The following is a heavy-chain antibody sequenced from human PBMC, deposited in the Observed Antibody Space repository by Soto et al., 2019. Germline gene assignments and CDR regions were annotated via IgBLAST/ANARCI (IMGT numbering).Heavy chain of an antibody. Sequence: QVQLVQSGTEVKKPGSSVKVSCKASGGTFSSYAISWVRQAPGQGLEWMGGIIPIFGTANYAQKFQGRVTITADESTSTAYTELSSLRSEDTAVCYCARGVDYYGSGSYYRSRGDWFDPWGQGTLVTVSS. D-gene: IGHD3-10*01. CDR3: ARGVDYYGSGSYYRSRGDWFDP. CDR1: GGTFSSYA. V-gene: IGHV1-69*01. J-gene: IGHJ5*02. CDR2: IIPIFGTA.